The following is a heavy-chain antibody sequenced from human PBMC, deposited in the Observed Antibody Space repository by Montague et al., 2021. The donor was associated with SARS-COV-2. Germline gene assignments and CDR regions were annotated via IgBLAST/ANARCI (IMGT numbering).Heavy chain of an antibody. J-gene: IGHJ4*02. CDR3: VAGGDSAKAGAY. CDR1: GGSIANSHKY. CDR2: VLYTGTP. D-gene: IGHD3-16*01. Sequence: SETLSLTCTVSGGSIANSHKYWGWVRQPPGKGLEWIGSVLYTGTPYDHPSLTARVTISLGTSKNQFSLKMYSMTAADTATYFCVAGGDSAKAGAYWGQGTLVTVSS. V-gene: IGHV4-39*07.